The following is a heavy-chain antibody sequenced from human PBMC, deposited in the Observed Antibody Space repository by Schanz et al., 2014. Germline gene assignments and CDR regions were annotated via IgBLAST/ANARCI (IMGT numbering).Heavy chain of an antibody. V-gene: IGHV3-23*01. Sequence: EVQLLESGGGLVQPGGSLRLSCAASGFTFSSYAMSWVRQAPGKGLEWVSAISGSGGSTYYADSVKGRFIISRDNSKNSLYLQMNSLRAEDTAVYYCARDSGSNYLVDYWGQGTLVTVSS. D-gene: IGHD1-26*01. CDR3: ARDSGSNYLVDY. CDR2: ISGSGGST. CDR1: GFTFSSYA. J-gene: IGHJ4*02.